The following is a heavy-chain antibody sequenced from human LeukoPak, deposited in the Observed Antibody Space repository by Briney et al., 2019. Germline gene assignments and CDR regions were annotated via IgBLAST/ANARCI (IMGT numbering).Heavy chain of an antibody. CDR2: ISGSGGST. J-gene: IGHJ4*02. CDR1: GFTFSSYA. V-gene: IGHV3-23*01. Sequence: GGSLRPSCAASGFTFSSYAMSWVRQAPGKGLEWVSAISGSGGSTYYADSVKGRFTISRDNSKNTLYLQMNSLRAEDTAVYYCAKSTGYYQLYYFDYWGQGTLVTVSS. CDR3: AKSTGYYQLYYFDY. D-gene: IGHD3-9*01.